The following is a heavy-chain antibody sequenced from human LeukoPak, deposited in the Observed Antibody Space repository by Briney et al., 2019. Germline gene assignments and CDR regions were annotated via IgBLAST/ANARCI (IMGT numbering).Heavy chain of an antibody. CDR3: AREYIEGAVFQH. CDR1: GYTFTGYY. CDR2: INPNSGGT. V-gene: IGHV1-2*02. D-gene: IGHD1-26*01. Sequence: ASVKVSCKASGYTFTGYYMHWVRQAPGQGLEWMGWINPNSGGTNYAQKFQGRVTMTRDTSISTAYMELSRLRSDDTAVYYCAREYIEGAVFQHWGQGTLVTVSS. J-gene: IGHJ1*01.